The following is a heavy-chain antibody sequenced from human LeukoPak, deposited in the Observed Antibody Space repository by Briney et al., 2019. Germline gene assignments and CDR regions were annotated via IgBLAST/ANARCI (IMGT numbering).Heavy chain of an antibody. CDR1: GSIFSSYW. CDR2: INQDGSKI. D-gene: IGHD3-9*01. Sequence: GGSLRLSCAASGSIFSSYWMSWVRQAPGKGLEWMANINQDGSKIYYVDSVNGGFTISGDNAKSSLYLQRNSLRAGDTAVYYCARGGRLTAFYNFWGQGTLVTVSS. CDR3: ARGGRLTAFYNF. V-gene: IGHV3-7*04. J-gene: IGHJ4*02.